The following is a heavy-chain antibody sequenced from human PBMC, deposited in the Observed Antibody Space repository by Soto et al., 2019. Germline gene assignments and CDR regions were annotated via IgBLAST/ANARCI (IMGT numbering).Heavy chain of an antibody. CDR2: IYYSGST. CDR1: GGSISSGGYY. J-gene: IGHJ6*02. V-gene: IGHV4-31*03. CDR3: ARESYCSSTSCPYYYGMDV. D-gene: IGHD2-2*01. Sequence: QVQLQESGPGLVKPSQTLSLTYTVSGGSISSGGYYWSWIRQHPGKGLEWIGYIYYSGSTYYNPSLKSRVTISVDTSKNQFSLKLSSVTAADTAVYYCARESYCSSTSCPYYYGMDVWGQGTTVTVSS.